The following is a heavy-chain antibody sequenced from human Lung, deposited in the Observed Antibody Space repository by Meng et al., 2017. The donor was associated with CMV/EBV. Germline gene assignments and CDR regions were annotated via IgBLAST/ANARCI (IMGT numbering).Heavy chain of an antibody. V-gene: IGHV3-9*01. Sequence: SLKISCVLSGFSFDKYAVHWVRQAPGKGLEWVAGVSLDSERTGYADSVKGRFTVSRDNAKKAVYLQMNSLRTEDTALYYCGKDDLQGGCYFWGQGALVTVSS. D-gene: IGHD4-11*01. CDR2: VSLDSERT. J-gene: IGHJ4*02. CDR3: GKDDLQGGCYF. CDR1: GFSFDKYA.